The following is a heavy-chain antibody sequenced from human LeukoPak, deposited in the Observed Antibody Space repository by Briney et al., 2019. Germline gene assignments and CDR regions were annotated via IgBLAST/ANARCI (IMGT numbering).Heavy chain of an antibody. CDR2: INPNSGGT. J-gene: IGHJ4*02. CDR1: GGTFSSYA. CDR3: ARTGLLWFGELLWGFDY. V-gene: IGHV1-2*02. Sequence: ASVKVSCKASGGTFSSYAISWVRQAPGQGLEWMGWINPNSGGTNYAQKFQGRVTMTRDTSISTAYMELSRLRSDDTAVYYCARTGLLWFGELLWGFDYWGQGTLVTVSS. D-gene: IGHD3-10*01.